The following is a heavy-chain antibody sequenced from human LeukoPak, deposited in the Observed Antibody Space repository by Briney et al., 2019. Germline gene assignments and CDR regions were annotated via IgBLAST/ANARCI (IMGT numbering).Heavy chain of an antibody. CDR1: GGSISSSSYY. Sequence: SETLSLTCTVSGGSISSSSYYWGWIRQPPGKGLEWIGSIYYSGSTYYNPSLKSRVTISVDTSKNQFSLKLSSVTAADTAVYYCARDKYSGGYGSSSYYFDYWGQGTLVTVSS. J-gene: IGHJ4*02. CDR2: IYYSGST. V-gene: IGHV4-39*07. D-gene: IGHD3-10*01. CDR3: ARDKYSGGYGSSSYYFDY.